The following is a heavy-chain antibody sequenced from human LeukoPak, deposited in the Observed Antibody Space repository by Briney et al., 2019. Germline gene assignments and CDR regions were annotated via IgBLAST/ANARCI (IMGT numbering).Heavy chain of an antibody. CDR1: GGSISTYY. CDR3: ARLPTGSGRTNGVDV. V-gene: IGHV4-59*08. Sequence: PSETLSLTCTVSGGSISTYYLAWIRHPPANGLDCIGSIYYSWSTNYNPSLKSRVTISLDTSKNQFSLKLTSVPADATAVYYCARLPTGSGRTNGVDVWGQGTTVTVSS. CDR2: IYYSWST. D-gene: IGHD3-10*01. J-gene: IGHJ6*02.